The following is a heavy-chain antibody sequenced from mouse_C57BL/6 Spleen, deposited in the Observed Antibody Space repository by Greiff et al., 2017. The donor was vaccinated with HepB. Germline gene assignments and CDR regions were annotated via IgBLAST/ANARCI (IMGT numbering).Heavy chain of an antibody. J-gene: IGHJ2*01. V-gene: IGHV1-50*01. CDR3: ARRGGDGVYFDY. CDR1: GYTFTSYW. CDR2: IDPSDSYT. Sequence: QVQLQQPGAELVKPGASVKLSCKASGYTFTSYWMQWVKQRPGQGLEWIGEIDPSDSYTNYNQKFKGKATLTVDTSSSTAYMQLSSLTSEDSAVYYCARRGGDGVYFDYWGQGTTLTVSS. D-gene: IGHD3-3*01.